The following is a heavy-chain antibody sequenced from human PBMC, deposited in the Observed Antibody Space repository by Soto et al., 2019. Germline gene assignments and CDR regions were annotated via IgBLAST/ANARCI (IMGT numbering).Heavy chain of an antibody. Sequence: ASVKVSCKASGYTFTSYAMHWVRQAPGQRLEWMGWINAGNGNTKYSQKFQGRVTITRDTSASTAYMELSSLRSEDTAVYYCARCGYYGSGSYYNYYYYTDVWGKGTTVTVYS. D-gene: IGHD3-10*01. J-gene: IGHJ6*03. CDR1: GYTFTSYA. CDR3: ARCGYYGSGSYYNYYYYTDV. CDR2: INAGNGNT. V-gene: IGHV1-3*01.